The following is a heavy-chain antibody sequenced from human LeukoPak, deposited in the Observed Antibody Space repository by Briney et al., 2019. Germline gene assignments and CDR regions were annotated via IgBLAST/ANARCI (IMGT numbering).Heavy chain of an antibody. J-gene: IGHJ4*02. V-gene: IGHV3-11*06. CDR1: GFTFSNYY. D-gene: IGHD3-22*01. CDR3: ARDRGENYDSSGYYDY. CDR2: ISGSSSYA. Sequence: GGSLRLSCAASGFTFSNYYMSWIRQAPGKGLEGISYISGSSSYANYADSVKGRFNVSRDNAKESLYLQMTSLRAEDTAVYYCARDRGENYDSSGYYDYWGQGTLVTVSS.